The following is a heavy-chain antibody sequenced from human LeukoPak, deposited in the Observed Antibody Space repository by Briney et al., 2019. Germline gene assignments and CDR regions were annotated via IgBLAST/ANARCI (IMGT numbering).Heavy chain of an antibody. V-gene: IGHV3-23*01. D-gene: IGHD1-1*01. CDR3: ARDQLGAVLYFDH. J-gene: IGHJ4*02. CDR2: ISPICDIT. Sequence: GWTLILSCASSGFTFISHGMSWVRQAQGKGLEGISVISPICDITYYAHSVTGRFTLSRDNSKNTLYLQINSLRVEHTDVYYCARDQLGAVLYFDHWGQGTLVTVSS. CDR1: GFTFISHG.